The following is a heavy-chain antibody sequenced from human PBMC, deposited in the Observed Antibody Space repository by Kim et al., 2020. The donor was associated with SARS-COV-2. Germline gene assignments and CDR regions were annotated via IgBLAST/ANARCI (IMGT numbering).Heavy chain of an antibody. Sequence: SGPTLVKPTQTLTLTCTFSGFSLSTSGVGVGWIRQPPGKALEWLALIYWDDDKRYSPSLKSRLTITKDTSKNQVVLTMTNMDPVDTATYYCAHSSPYDSSGYYSQYNWFDPWGQGTLVTVSS. V-gene: IGHV2-5*02. CDR2: IYWDDDK. D-gene: IGHD3-22*01. J-gene: IGHJ5*02. CDR3: AHSSPYDSSGYYSQYNWFDP. CDR1: GFSLSTSGVG.